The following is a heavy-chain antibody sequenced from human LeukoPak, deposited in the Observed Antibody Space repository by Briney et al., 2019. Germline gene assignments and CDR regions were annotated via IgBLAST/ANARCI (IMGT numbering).Heavy chain of an antibody. V-gene: IGHV3-20*04. Sequence: GGSLRLSCAASGFTFDDYGMSWVRQAPGKGLEWVSGINWNGGSTGYADSVKGRFTISRDNAKNSLYLQMNSLRAEDTALYYCARATGYYDFWSGYYADYYYMDVWGKGPRSPSP. CDR2: INWNGGST. CDR1: GFTFDDYG. CDR3: ARATGYYDFWSGYYADYYYMDV. D-gene: IGHD3-3*01. J-gene: IGHJ6*03.